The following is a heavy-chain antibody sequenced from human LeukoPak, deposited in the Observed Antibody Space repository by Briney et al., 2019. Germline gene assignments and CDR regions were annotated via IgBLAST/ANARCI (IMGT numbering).Heavy chain of an antibody. V-gene: IGHV4-59*08. Sequence: PSETLSLTCTVSGGSISTYYWSWIRQPPGKGLEWIGYIHYTGSAYYNPSLKSRVTISVDTSKNQFSLKLSSVTAADTAVYYCARWYSSGWAFDYWGQGTLVTVSS. D-gene: IGHD6-19*01. CDR3: ARWYSSGWAFDY. CDR1: GGSISTYY. J-gene: IGHJ4*02. CDR2: IHYTGSA.